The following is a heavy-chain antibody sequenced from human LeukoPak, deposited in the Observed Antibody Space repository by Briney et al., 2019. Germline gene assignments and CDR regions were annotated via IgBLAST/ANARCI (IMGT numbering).Heavy chain of an antibody. CDR2: ISWNSGSI. CDR1: GFTFEDYA. J-gene: IGHJ4*02. Sequence: PGRSLRLSCAASGFTFEDYAMHSVRQAPGKGLEYVSGISWNSGSIGYADSVKGRFTISRDNANNSLYLQMNSLRAEDTALYYCAKDMLPYDSSGYLFDYWGQGTLVTVSS. D-gene: IGHD3-22*01. CDR3: AKDMLPYDSSGYLFDY. V-gene: IGHV3-9*01.